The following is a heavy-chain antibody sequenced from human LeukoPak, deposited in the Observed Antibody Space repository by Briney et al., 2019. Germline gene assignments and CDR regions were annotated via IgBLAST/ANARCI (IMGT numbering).Heavy chain of an antibody. CDR3: VRDGPNNDPGLLDY. CDR2: ISSSGTTV. CDR1: GFSFSDFG. D-gene: IGHD1/OR15-1a*01. V-gene: IGHV3-48*03. J-gene: IGHJ4*02. Sequence: PGRSLRLSCAASGFSFSDFGLNWVRQAPGKGLEWVSYISSSGTTVYYADSVRGRFTLSRDNAKNSLYLQMNSLRADDTAMYYCVRDGPNNDPGLLDYWGQGTLVTVSS.